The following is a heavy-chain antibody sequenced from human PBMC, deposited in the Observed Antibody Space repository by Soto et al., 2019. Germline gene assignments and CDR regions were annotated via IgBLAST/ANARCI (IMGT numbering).Heavy chain of an antibody. J-gene: IGHJ4*02. D-gene: IGHD5-12*01. Sequence: SVKVSCKASGGTFSSYAISWVRQAPGQGLEWLGGIIPLFGTANSAQKFQGRVTITEDKSTSKAYMELSSLSSETTAVYYCAIGKLEPHSSYDSYDYWAQGTLVTLSS. V-gene: IGHV1-69*06. CDR3: AIGKLEPHSSYDSYDY. CDR2: IIPLFGTA. CDR1: GGTFSSYA.